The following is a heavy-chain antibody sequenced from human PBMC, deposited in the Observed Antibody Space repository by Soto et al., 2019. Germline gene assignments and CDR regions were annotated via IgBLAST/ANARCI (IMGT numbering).Heavy chain of an antibody. J-gene: IGHJ6*02. V-gene: IGHV1-69*13. CDR3: ATQNINYYDSSGYYYYYGMDV. CDR1: GGTFSSYA. Sequence: SVKVSCKASGGTFSSYAISWVRQAPGQGLEWMGGIIPIFGTANYAQKFQGRVTITADESTSTAYMELSSLRSEDTAVYYCATQNINYYDSSGYYYYYGMDVWGQGTTVTVSS. CDR2: IIPIFGTA. D-gene: IGHD3-22*01.